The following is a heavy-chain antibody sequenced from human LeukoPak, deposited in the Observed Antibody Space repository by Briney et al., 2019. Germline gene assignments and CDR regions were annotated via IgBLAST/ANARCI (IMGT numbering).Heavy chain of an antibody. D-gene: IGHD5-18*01. V-gene: IGHV3-7*01. Sequence: GGALRLSCAASGFTFGSYWMSWVRQAPGKGLEWVANIKQDGSEKYYVDSVKGRFTISRDNAKNSLFLQMNSLRAEDTAVYYCARGASGIQLWFFDPWGQGTLVSVSS. CDR2: IKQDGSEK. CDR1: GFTFGSYW. CDR3: ARGASGIQLWFFDP. J-gene: IGHJ5*02.